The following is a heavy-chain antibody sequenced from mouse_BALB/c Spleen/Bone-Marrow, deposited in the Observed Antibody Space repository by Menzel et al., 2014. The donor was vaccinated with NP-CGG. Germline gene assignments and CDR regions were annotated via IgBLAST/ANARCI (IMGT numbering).Heavy chain of an antibody. J-gene: IGHJ2*01. V-gene: IGHV10-1*02. D-gene: IGHD1-1*01. CDR3: VRHYGFGY. CDR1: GFTFNTYA. Sequence: EVQLVESGGGLVQPKGSLKLSCAASGFTFNTYAMNWVRQAPGKGLEWVARIRSKSDNYATYYADSVKDRFTISRDDSQSMLYLQMNNLKTEDTAMYYCVRHYGFGYWGQGTALTVSS. CDR2: IRSKSDNYAT.